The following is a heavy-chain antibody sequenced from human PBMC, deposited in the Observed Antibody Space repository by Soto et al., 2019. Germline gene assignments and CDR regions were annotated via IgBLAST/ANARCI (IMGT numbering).Heavy chain of an antibody. Sequence: EVQLVESGGGLVRPGGSLRLSCAASGFTFSYYWMHWVRQAPGKGLVWVSRIHSDGSSTTYADFVKGRFIISRDNARNTVDMKMNSVRVEDTAVYYCARGARGAFDLWGQGTVVTVSS. V-gene: IGHV3-74*01. D-gene: IGHD1-26*01. J-gene: IGHJ3*01. CDR3: ARGARGAFDL. CDR1: GFTFSYYW. CDR2: IHSDGSST.